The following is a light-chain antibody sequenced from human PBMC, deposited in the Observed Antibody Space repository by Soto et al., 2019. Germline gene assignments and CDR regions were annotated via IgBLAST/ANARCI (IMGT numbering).Light chain of an antibody. CDR1: SSDVGAYDY. CDR3: SSYTSSSTRV. CDR2: EVS. V-gene: IGLV2-14*03. Sequence: QSALTQPASMSGSPGQSITISCTGTSSDVGAYDYVSWYQQHPDKAPKLMIYEVSNRPSGVSNRFSGSKSVNTATLTISGLQAEDEADYYYSSYTSSSTRVFGTGTKVTFL. J-gene: IGLJ1*01.